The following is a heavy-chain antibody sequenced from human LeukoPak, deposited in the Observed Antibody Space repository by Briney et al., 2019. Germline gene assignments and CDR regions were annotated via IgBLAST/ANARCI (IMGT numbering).Heavy chain of an antibody. CDR3: ARHVGTYVFDY. D-gene: IGHD1-26*01. J-gene: IGHJ4*02. V-gene: IGHV4-34*01. CDR2: INHSGST. CDR1: GGSFSGYY. Sequence: PSETLSLTCAVYGGSFSGYYWSWIRQPPGKGLEWIGEINHSGSTNYNPSLKSRVTISVDTSKNQFSLKLSSVTAADTAVYYCARHVGTYVFDYWGQGTLVTVSS.